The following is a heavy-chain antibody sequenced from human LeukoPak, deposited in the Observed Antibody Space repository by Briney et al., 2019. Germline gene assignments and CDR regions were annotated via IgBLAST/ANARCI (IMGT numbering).Heavy chain of an antibody. CDR1: GYSISSGYY. D-gene: IGHD3-3*01. Sequence: SETLSLTCTVSGYSISSGYYWGWIRQPPGKGLEWIGSIYHSGSTYYNPSLKSRVTISVDTSKSQFSLKLSSATAADTAVYYCARDPITISNSDWFDPWGQGTLVTVSS. J-gene: IGHJ5*02. CDR3: ARDPITISNSDWFDP. V-gene: IGHV4-38-2*02. CDR2: IYHSGST.